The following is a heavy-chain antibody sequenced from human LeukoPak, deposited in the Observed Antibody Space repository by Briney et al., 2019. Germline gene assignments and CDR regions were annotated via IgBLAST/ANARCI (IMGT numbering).Heavy chain of an antibody. J-gene: IGHJ6*02. CDR3: ARSGSSTPMDV. V-gene: IGHV1-8*02. CDR1: GGTFSSYA. D-gene: IGHD3-10*01. CDR2: MNPNSGNT. Sequence: ASVKVSCKASGGTFSSYAISWVRQAPGQGLEWMGWMNPNSGNTGYAQKFQGRVTMTRNTSISTAYMELSSLRSEDTAVYYCARSGSSTPMDVWGQGTTVTVSS.